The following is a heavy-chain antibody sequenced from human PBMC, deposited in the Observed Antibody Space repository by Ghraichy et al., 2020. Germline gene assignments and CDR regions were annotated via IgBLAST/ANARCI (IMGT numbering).Heavy chain of an antibody. D-gene: IGHD2-15*01. J-gene: IGHJ4*02. CDR1: GYTFTGYY. CDR3: SRGNCNGGSCYSVD. CDR2: INPNSGDT. V-gene: IGHV1-2*06. Sequence: ASVKVSCKASGYTFTGYYMHWVRQAPGQGLEWMGRINPNSGDTNYAQKFQGRVTMTRDTSISTAYMELNRLRSDDTAVYYCSRGNCNGGSCYSVDWGQGTLVTVSS.